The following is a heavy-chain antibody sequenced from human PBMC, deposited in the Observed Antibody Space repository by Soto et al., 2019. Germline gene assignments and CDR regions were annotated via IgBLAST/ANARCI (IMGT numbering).Heavy chain of an antibody. Sequence: EVQLVESGGGLVQPGRSLRLSCAASGFTFDDYAMHWVRQAPGKGLEWVSGISWNSDSIGYADSVKGLFTISRDNAKNTLYRQMISLRAEDTALYYCAKGRAEAGTDFDYWGQGSLVTVSS. V-gene: IGHV3-9*01. CDR1: GFTFDDYA. CDR2: ISWNSDSI. CDR3: AKGRAEAGTDFDY. J-gene: IGHJ4*02. D-gene: IGHD6-13*01.